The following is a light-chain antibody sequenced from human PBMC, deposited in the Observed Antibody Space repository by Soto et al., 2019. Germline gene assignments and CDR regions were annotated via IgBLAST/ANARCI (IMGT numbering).Light chain of an antibody. CDR2: EVS. CDR1: SSDVGGYNY. Sequence: QSVLTQPPSASGSPEQSVTISCTGTSSDVGGYNYVSWYQQHPGKAPKIMIYEVSKRPSGVPDRFSGSKSGNTASLTVSGLQAEDADDYYCSSYADTNKLVFGGGTKLTVL. V-gene: IGLV2-8*01. CDR3: SSYADTNKLV. J-gene: IGLJ2*01.